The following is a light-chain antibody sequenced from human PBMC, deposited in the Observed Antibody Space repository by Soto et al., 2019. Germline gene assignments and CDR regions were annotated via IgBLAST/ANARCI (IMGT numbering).Light chain of an antibody. J-gene: IGKJ4*01. CDR3: QQLSRYPLT. Sequence: DIQLPQSPSVLSASVGDTVTITCRASQALSNYLAWYQQKPGKATDLLIYSASTLQSGVPSRFSGSGSETEFSLTIRALQPEEFATYYCQQLSRYPLTFGGGTKVDIK. CDR1: QALSNY. V-gene: IGKV1-9*01. CDR2: SAS.